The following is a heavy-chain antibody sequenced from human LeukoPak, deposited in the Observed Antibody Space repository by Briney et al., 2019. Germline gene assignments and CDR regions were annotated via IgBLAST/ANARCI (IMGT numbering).Heavy chain of an antibody. CDR2: ISGSGGST. D-gene: IGHD3-10*01. CDR1: GFTFSSYA. CDR3: AKGRSMVQVLDY. J-gene: IGHJ4*02. V-gene: IGHV3-23*01. Sequence: EGSLRLSCAASGFTFSSYAMSWVRQAPGKGLEWVSAISGSGGSTYYADSVKGRFTISRDNSKNTLYLQMNSLRAEDTAVYYCAKGRSMVQVLDYWGQGTLVTVSS.